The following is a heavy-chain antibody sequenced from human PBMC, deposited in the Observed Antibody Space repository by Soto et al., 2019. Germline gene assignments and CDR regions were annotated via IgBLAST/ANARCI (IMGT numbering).Heavy chain of an antibody. CDR3: AKAAGDYGGNAYYYDGMDV. D-gene: IGHD4-17*01. Sequence: QVQLVESGGGVVQPVRSLRLSCAASGFTFSSYGMHWVRQAPGKGLEWVAVISYDGSNKYYADSVKGRFTISRDNSKNTLYLQMNSRRAEDTAVYYCAKAAGDYGGNAYYYDGMDVWGQGTTVTVSS. V-gene: IGHV3-30*18. CDR2: ISYDGSNK. J-gene: IGHJ6*02. CDR1: GFTFSSYG.